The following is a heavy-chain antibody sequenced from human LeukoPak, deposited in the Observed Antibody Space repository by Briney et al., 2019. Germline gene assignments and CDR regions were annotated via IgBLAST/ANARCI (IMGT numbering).Heavy chain of an antibody. CDR3: ARGLRGPDY. V-gene: IGHV3-74*01. J-gene: IGHJ4*02. Sequence: GGSLRLSCAASGFTFSSCWMHWVRQAPGKGLEWVSRINNDGSDTTYADSVKGRFTVSRDNAKNTLYVEMNSLRADDTAVYYCARGLRGPDYWGQGTLVTVSS. D-gene: IGHD3-10*01. CDR1: GFTFSSCW. CDR2: INNDGSDT.